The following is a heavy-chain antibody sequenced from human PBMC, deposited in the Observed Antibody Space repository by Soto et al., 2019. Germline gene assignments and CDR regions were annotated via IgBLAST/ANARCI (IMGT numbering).Heavy chain of an antibody. CDR1: GYTFTSYG. Sequence: ASVKVSCKASGYTFTSYGISWVRLAPGQGLEWMGWISAYNGNTNYAQKLQGRVTMTTDTSTSTAYMELRSLRSDDTAVYYCARARYCSGGSCYSGNWFDPWGQGTLVTVSS. CDR3: ARARYCSGGSCYSGNWFDP. J-gene: IGHJ5*02. V-gene: IGHV1-18*01. CDR2: ISAYNGNT. D-gene: IGHD2-15*01.